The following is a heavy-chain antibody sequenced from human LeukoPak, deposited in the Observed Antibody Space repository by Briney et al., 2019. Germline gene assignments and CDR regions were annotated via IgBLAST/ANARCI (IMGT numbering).Heavy chain of an antibody. V-gene: IGHV3-74*01. CDR1: GFTFSTYD. Sequence: AGGSLRLSCAASGFTFSTYDMHWVRQPTGKGLVWVSRINSDGSSTSYADSVRGRFSISRDNAKNTLYLQMNSLRAEDTAVYYCPRGLSGYASSLGYWGQGTLVTVSA. CDR3: PRGLSGYASSLGY. J-gene: IGHJ4*02. D-gene: IGHD6-6*01. CDR2: INSDGSST.